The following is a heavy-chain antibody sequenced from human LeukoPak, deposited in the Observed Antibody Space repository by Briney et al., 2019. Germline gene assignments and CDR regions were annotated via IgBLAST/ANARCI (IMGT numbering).Heavy chain of an antibody. CDR3: ARSNGDDWFDP. J-gene: IGHJ5*02. V-gene: IGHV4-31*03. CDR2: IYYSAST. Sequence: PAETVSLMRTLSCRSMRSGGYLWSWLRPPPGRGLEWIGYIYYSASTYYNPFLKSRVTISVDTSNNQFSLKLRSVTGAYMAVYYCARSNGDDWFDPWGEGTLVTVSS. CDR1: CRSMRSGGYL. D-gene: IGHD2-8*01.